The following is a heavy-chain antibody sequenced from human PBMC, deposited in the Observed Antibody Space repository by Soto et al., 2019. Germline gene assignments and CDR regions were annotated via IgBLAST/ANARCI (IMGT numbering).Heavy chain of an antibody. D-gene: IGHD6-19*01. CDR1: GGSVSSGHFY. CDR2: IYYSGST. J-gene: IGHJ4*02. V-gene: IGHV4-61*01. CDR3: ARSGSGSGWL. Sequence: SETLSLTCTVSGGSVSSGHFYWSWIRQPPGKGLEWIGYIYYSGSTKYNPSLRSRVTILVDTSKNQFSLKLTSVTAADTAVYYCARSGSGSGWLGGQGALVTVSS.